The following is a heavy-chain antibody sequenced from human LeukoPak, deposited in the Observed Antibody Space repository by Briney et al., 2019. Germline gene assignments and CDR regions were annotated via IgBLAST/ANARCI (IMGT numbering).Heavy chain of an antibody. CDR2: TCYRSKWYN. CDR3: ARGSGWNNWFDP. J-gene: IGHJ5*02. Sequence: SQTLSLTCAISGDSVSSNSAAWNWIRQSPSRGLEWLGRTCYRSKWYNDYAVKSRITINPDTSKNQFPLQLNSVTPEDTAVYYCARGSGWNNWFDPWGQGTLVTVSS. CDR1: GDSVSSNSAA. V-gene: IGHV6-1*01. D-gene: IGHD6-19*01.